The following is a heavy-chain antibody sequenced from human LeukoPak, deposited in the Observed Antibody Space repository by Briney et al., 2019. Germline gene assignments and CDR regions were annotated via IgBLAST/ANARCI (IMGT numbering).Heavy chain of an antibody. J-gene: IGHJ5*02. Sequence: SETLSLICIVSDGSISSNYHWGWIRQPPGEGLEWIGTIYYTGTTYYNPSLKSRVTISLDTSKNQFSLKLNSVTAADTAVYYCARDRQIKWFYTWGQGTLVTVSS. CDR1: DGSISSNYH. CDR2: IYYTGTT. CDR3: ARDRQIKWFYT. V-gene: IGHV4-39*07.